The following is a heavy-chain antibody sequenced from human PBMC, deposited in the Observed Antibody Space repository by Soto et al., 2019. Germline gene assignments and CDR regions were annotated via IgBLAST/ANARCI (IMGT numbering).Heavy chain of an antibody. CDR3: AIRASYYDSSGYFDY. D-gene: IGHD3-22*01. Sequence: GGSLRLCCAASGFTFSSYWMHWVRQAPGKGLVWVSRINSDGSSTSYADSVKGRFTISRDNAKNTLYLQMNSLRAEDTAVYYCAIRASYYDSSGYFDYWGQGTLVTVSS. V-gene: IGHV3-74*01. CDR2: INSDGSST. J-gene: IGHJ4*02. CDR1: GFTFSSYW.